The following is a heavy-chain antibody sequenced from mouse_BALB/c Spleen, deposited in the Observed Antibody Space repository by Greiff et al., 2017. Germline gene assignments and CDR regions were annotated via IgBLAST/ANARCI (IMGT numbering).Heavy chain of an antibody. D-gene: IGHD2-4*01. J-gene: IGHJ2*01. CDR3: ARYDYDY. CDR1: GFTFSSYG. V-gene: IGHV5-6*01. Sequence: VQLKESGGDLVKPGGSLKLSCAASGFTFSSYGMSWVRQTPDKRLEWVATISSGGSYTYYPDSVKGRSTISRDNAKNTLYLQMSSLKSEDTAMYYCARYDYDYWGQGTTLTVSS. CDR2: ISSGGSYT.